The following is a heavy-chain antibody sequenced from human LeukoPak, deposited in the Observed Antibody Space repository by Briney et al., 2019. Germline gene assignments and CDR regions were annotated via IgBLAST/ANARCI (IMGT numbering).Heavy chain of an antibody. V-gene: IGHV3-53*01. J-gene: IGHJ4*02. CDR1: GFTVSSNY. Sequence: PGGSLRLSCAASGFTVSSNYMSWVRQAPGKGLEWVSLIYSGGSTYYADSVKGRFTISRDNSKNTLYLQMNSLRAEDTAVYYCARGARFGESQGDYFDYWGQGTLVTVSS. CDR3: ARGARFGESQGDYFDY. CDR2: IYSGGST. D-gene: IGHD3-10*01.